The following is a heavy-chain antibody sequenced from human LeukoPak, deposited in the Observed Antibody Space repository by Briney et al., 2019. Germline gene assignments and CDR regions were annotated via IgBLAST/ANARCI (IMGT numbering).Heavy chain of an antibody. CDR1: GFTFSSYG. V-gene: IGHV3-30*18. J-gene: IGHJ4*02. D-gene: IGHD6-19*01. CDR2: ISYDGSNK. CDR3: AKDLRSSGYVDY. Sequence: GGSLRLSCAASGFTFSSYGMHWVRQAPGKGLEWVAVISYDGSNKYYADSVKGRFTISRDNSKNTLYLQMSSLRAEDTAVYYCAKDLRSSGYVDYWGQGTLVTVSS.